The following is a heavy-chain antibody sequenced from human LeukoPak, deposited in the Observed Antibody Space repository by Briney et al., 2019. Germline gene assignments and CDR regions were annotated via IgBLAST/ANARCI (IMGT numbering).Heavy chain of an antibody. CDR1: GFSFSVYW. D-gene: IGHD3-9*01. V-gene: IGHV3-74*01. Sequence: PGGSLRLSCAASGFSFSVYWMHWVRHAPGKGPVWVSRIKTDGSITDYADSVKGRFTISRDNAKNTLRLQMNSLRAEDTAVYYCARDPAHSITISYYYYYYMDVWGKGTTVTVSS. CDR2: IKTDGSIT. CDR3: ARDPAHSITISYYYYYYMDV. J-gene: IGHJ6*03.